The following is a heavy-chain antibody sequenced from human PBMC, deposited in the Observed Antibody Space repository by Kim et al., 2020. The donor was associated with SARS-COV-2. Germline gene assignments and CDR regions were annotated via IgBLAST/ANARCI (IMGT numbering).Heavy chain of an antibody. CDR3: ARDWLDYDILTGYYSGKGNYYYYGMDV. J-gene: IGHJ6*02. V-gene: IGHV3-53*01. D-gene: IGHD3-9*01. CDR2: IYSGGST. Sequence: GGSLRLSCAASGFTVSSNYMSWVRQAPGKGLEWVSVIYSGGSTYYADSVKGRFTISRDNSKNTLYLQMNSLRAEDTAVYYCARDWLDYDILTGYYSGKGNYYYYGMDVWGQGTTVTVSS. CDR1: GFTVSSNY.